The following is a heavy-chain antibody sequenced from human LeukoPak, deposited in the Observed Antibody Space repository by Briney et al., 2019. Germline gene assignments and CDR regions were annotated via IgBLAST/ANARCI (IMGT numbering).Heavy chain of an antibody. CDR3: ARGGSPPEALGDAFDI. Sequence: PGGSLRLSCAASGFTFSSYWMHWVRQAPGKGLVWVSRINSDGSDTRYADSVKGRFTISRDNAKNTLSLQMNSLRVEDTAVYFCARGGSPPEALGDAFDIWGQGTMVTVSS. V-gene: IGHV3-74*01. J-gene: IGHJ3*02. CDR2: INSDGSDT. CDR1: GFTFSSYW. D-gene: IGHD2-15*01.